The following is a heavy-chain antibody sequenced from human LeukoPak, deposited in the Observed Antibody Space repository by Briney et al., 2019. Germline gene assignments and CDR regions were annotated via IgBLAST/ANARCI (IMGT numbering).Heavy chain of an antibody. CDR3: ARVDAASLAVHY. D-gene: IGHD6-13*01. CDR2: INPNSGGT. V-gene: IGHV1-2*02. J-gene: IGHJ4*02. CDR1: GYTFTGYF. Sequence: ASVKVSCKTTGYTFTGYFLNWVRQAPGQGLEWMGRINPNSGGTNCGQKFRDRVTLTRDTSIATAYMELSSLTSDDTAVYYCARVDAASLAVHYWGQGTLVTVSS.